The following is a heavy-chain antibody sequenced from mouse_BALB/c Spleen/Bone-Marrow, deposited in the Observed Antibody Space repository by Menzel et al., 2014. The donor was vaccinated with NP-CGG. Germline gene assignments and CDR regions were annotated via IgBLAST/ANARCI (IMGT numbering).Heavy chain of an antibody. J-gene: IGHJ3*01. D-gene: IGHD2-4*01. Sequence: EVKLVEPGGGLVQPGGSLKLSCAASGFTFSSYGMSWVRQTPDKRLEMIATINNNGGDTYYPDSVKGRFTISRDNARNTLYLQMSILKSEDTAMYYCARGYDYSSWFAYWGQGTLVTVS. CDR1: GFTFSSYG. CDR2: INNNGGDT. V-gene: IGHV5-6-3*01. CDR3: ARGYDYSSWFAY.